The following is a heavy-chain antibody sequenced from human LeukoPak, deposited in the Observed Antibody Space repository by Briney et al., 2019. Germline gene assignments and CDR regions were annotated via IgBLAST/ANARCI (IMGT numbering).Heavy chain of an antibody. D-gene: IGHD5-18*01. CDR1: GGSISSGGYS. V-gene: IGHV4-30-2*01. CDR3: ARDGGVDTAMAIDY. CDR2: IYHSGST. J-gene: IGHJ4*02. Sequence: PSETLSLTCAVSGGSISSGGYSWSWLRQPPGTGREWIGYIYHSGSTYYNPSLKSRVTISVDRSKNQFSLKLSSVTAADTAVYYCARDGGVDTAMAIDYWGQGTLVTVSS.